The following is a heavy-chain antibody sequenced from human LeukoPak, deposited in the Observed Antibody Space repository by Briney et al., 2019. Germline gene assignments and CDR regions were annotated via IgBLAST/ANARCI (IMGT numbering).Heavy chain of an antibody. CDR3: ARGKPKHYDILTGLDY. CDR1: GYTFTSYY. V-gene: IGHV1-69*13. CDR2: IIPIFGTA. Sequence: GASVKVSCKASGYTFTSYYMHWVRQAPGQGLEWMGGIIPIFGTANYAQKFQGRVTITADESTSTAYMELSSLRSEDTAVYYCARGKPKHYDILTGLDYWGQGTLVTVSS. J-gene: IGHJ4*02. D-gene: IGHD3-9*01.